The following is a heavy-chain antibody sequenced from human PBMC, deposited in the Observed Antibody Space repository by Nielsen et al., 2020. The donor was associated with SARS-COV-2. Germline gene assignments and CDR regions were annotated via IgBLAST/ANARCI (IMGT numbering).Heavy chain of an antibody. J-gene: IGHJ3*02. Sequence: GESLKISCSASGFTFSGSSMHWVRQASGKGLEWIGRIRSKANIYATAYGASVRDRFTISRDDSENTAYLQMNSLRTEDTAVYFCARVNPVSDSWFDALDIWGQGTMVTVSS. V-gene: IGHV3-73*01. D-gene: IGHD6-13*01. CDR2: IRSKANIYAT. CDR3: ARVNPVSDSWFDALDI. CDR1: GFTFSGSS.